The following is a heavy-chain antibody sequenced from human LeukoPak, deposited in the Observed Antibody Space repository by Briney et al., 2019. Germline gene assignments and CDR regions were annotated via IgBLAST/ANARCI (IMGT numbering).Heavy chain of an antibody. V-gene: IGHV1-2*02. CDR3: ARDAGIAVADQFDY. CDR1: GYTFTGYY. Sequence: ASVKVSCKASGYTFTGYYMHWVRQAPGQGLEWMEWINPNSGGTNYEQKFQGRVTMTRDTSISTAYMELSRLRSDDTAVYYCARDAGIAVADQFDYWGQGTLVTVSS. CDR2: INPNSGGT. J-gene: IGHJ4*02. D-gene: IGHD6-19*01.